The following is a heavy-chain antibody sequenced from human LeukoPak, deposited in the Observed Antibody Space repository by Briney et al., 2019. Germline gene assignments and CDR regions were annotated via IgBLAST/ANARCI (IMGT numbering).Heavy chain of an antibody. J-gene: IGHJ4*02. CDR2: IWYDGSNK. D-gene: IGHD5-18*01. CDR3: ARDLNTARFDY. V-gene: IGHV3-33*01. Sequence: GRSLRLSCAASGFMFNSYGMHWVRQAPGKGLEWVAVIWYDGSNKYYADSVKGRFTISRDNSKNTLYLQMNSLRAEDTAVYYCARDLNTARFDYWGQGTLVTVSS. CDR1: GFMFNSYG.